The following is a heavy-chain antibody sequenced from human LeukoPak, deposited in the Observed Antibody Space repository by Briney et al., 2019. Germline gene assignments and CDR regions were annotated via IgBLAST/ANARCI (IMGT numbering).Heavy chain of an antibody. D-gene: IGHD2-15*01. J-gene: IGHJ4*02. Sequence: GGSLRLSCAASGFTFSSYDMTWVRQAPGRGLEWVSSIRPSGDNTYYGDSVKGRFTISRDNSKNTVYLQVNNMRVDDTAVYYCAKIRSVYCSGGSCFEFDYWGQGTLVTVSS. CDR1: GFTFSSYD. CDR2: IRPSGDNT. V-gene: IGHV3-23*01. CDR3: AKIRSVYCSGGSCFEFDY.